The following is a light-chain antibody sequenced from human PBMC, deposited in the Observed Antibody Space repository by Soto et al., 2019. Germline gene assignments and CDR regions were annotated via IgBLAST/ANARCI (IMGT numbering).Light chain of an antibody. J-gene: IGLJ3*02. CDR1: SANIGSNY. CDR2: RND. CDR3: AVWDASLRGWV. Sequence: QSALTQPPSASGTPGQRVTISCSVSSANIGSNYVYWYQQFPGTAPKLLIYRNDQRPSGVPDRFSGSKSGTSASLAISGLRAEDEADYNCAVWDASLRGWVFGGGIKLTVL. V-gene: IGLV1-47*01.